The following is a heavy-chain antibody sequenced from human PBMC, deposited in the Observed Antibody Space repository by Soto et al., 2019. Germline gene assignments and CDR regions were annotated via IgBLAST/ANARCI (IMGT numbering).Heavy chain of an antibody. CDR1: GYTFTGYY. V-gene: IGHV1-8*02. CDR2: MNPNSGNT. J-gene: IGHJ5*02. CDR3: ARGPRYCSGGSCFNWFDP. Sequence: EASVKVSCKASGYTFTGYYINWVRQAPGQGLEWMGWMNPNSGNTGYAQKFQGRVTMTRNTSISTAYMELSSLRSEDTAVYYCARGPRYCSGGSCFNWFDPWGQGTLVTVSS. D-gene: IGHD2-15*01.